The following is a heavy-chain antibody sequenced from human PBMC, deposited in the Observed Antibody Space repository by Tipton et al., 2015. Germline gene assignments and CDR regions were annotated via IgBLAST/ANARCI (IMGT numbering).Heavy chain of an antibody. CDR1: GGSISGYY. CDR3: AGEVEVYGYYAMDV. CDR2: IYYSGNT. D-gene: IGHD5/OR15-5a*01. Sequence: TLSLTCTVSGGSISGYYWSWIRQPPGKGLEWIGFIYYSGNTNYKSSLKSRATISVDTSKNQFSLKLSSVTAADTAVYYCAGEVEVYGYYAMDVWGQGTTVTVSS. J-gene: IGHJ6*02. V-gene: IGHV4-59*01.